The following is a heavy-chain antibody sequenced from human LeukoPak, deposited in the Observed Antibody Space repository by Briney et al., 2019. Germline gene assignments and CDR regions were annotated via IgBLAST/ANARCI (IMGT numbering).Heavy chain of an antibody. V-gene: IGHV3-23*01. CDR1: GFTFSSYA. Sequence: GGSLRLSCAASGFTFSSYAMSWVRQAPGKGLEWVSAISGSGGSTYYADSVKGRFTISRDNSKNTLYLQMNSLRAEDTAVYYCARGGGGYYDFWSGYLDYWGQGTLVTVSS. D-gene: IGHD3-3*01. CDR2: ISGSGGST. J-gene: IGHJ4*02. CDR3: ARGGGGYYDFWSGYLDY.